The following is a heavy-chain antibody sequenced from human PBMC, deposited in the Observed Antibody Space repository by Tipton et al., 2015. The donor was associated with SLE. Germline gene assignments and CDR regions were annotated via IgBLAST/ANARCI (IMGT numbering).Heavy chain of an antibody. J-gene: IGHJ4*02. CDR2: IRYDGSNK. D-gene: IGHD3-10*01. CDR3: AKGEKLWFGELFGY. Sequence: SLRLSCAASGFTFSSYGMHWVRQAPGKGLEWVAFIRYDGSNKYYADSVKGRFTISRDNSKNTLYLQMNSLRAEDTAVYYCAKGEKLWFGELFGYWGQGTLVTVSS. CDR1: GFTFSSYG. V-gene: IGHV3-30*02.